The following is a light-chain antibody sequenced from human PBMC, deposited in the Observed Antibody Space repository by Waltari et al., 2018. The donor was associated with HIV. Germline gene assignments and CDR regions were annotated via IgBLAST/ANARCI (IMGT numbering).Light chain of an antibody. CDR2: GAS. CDR1: QRVSNN. CDR3: QQYNKWPWT. Sequence: EIVMTQSPATLSVSPGERATLSCRAGQRVSNNVAWFQQRPGQAPRLLISGASTRATDVSARFSGSGSGTEFTLTISSLQSEDFAIYYCQQYNKWPWTFGQGTKVEIK. V-gene: IGKV3-15*01. J-gene: IGKJ1*01.